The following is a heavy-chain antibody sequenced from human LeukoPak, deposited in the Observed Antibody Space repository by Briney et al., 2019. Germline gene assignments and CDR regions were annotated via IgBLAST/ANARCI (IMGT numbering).Heavy chain of an antibody. D-gene: IGHD3-10*01. J-gene: IGHJ5*02. V-gene: IGHV4-61*02. CDR3: ARVVGSGKAIDWFDP. Sequence: SETLSLTCTVSGGSISSGSYYWSWIRQPAGKGLEWIGRIYTSGSTNYNPSLKSRVTISVDTSKNQFSLKLSSVTAADTAVYYCARVVGSGKAIDWFDPWGQGTLVTVSS. CDR2: IYTSGST. CDR1: GGSISSGSYY.